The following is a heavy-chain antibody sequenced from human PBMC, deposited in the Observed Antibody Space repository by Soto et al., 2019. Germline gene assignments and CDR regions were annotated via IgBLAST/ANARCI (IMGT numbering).Heavy chain of an antibody. CDR1: GFTFDDYA. D-gene: IGHD3-10*01. Sequence: GGSLRLSCAASGFTFDDYAMHWVRQAPGKGLEWVSGISWNSGSIGYADSVKGRFTISRDNAKNSLYLQMNSLRAEDTALYYCXKDKGSGSYGVLNAFDIWGQGTMVTVSS. CDR2: ISWNSGSI. J-gene: IGHJ3*02. V-gene: IGHV3-9*01. CDR3: XKDKGSGSYGVLNAFDI.